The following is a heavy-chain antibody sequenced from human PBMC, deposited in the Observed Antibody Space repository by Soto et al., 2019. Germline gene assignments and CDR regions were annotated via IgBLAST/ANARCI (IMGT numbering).Heavy chain of an antibody. V-gene: IGHV3-30-3*01. CDR3: ARDSDIA. CDR2: ISYDGSNK. J-gene: IGHJ5*02. CDR1: GFTLSSYA. Sequence: QVQLVESGGGVVQPGRSLRLSCAASGFTLSSYAMHWVRQAPGKGLEWVAVISYDGSNKYYADSVKGRFTISRDNSKNTLYLQMNSLRAEDTAVYYCARDSDIAWGQGTLVTVSS.